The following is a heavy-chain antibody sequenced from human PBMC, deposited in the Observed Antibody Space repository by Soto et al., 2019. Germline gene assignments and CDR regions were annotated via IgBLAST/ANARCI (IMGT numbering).Heavy chain of an antibody. Sequence: VQLVESGGGLVQPGRSLRLSCAASGFTFDDYAMHWVRQAPGKGLEWVAVISYDGSNKYYADSVKGRFTISRDNSKNTLYLQMNSLRAEYTAVYYCARQRGRELLSSLDYWGQGTLVTVSS. CDR2: ISYDGSNK. D-gene: IGHD1-26*01. J-gene: IGHJ4*02. CDR3: ARQRGRELLSSLDY. CDR1: GFTFDDYA. V-gene: IGHV3-30-3*01.